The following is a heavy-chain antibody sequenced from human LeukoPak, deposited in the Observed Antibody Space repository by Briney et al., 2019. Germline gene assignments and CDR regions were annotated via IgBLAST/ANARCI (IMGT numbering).Heavy chain of an antibody. Sequence: ASVKVSCKASGYTFTGYYMQWVRQAPGQGLEWMGRINPNSGGTNYAQKFQGRVTMTRDTSISAAYMELSRLRSDDTAVYYCARGEYCSGGSCHRNNWFDPWGQGTLVTVSS. V-gene: IGHV1-2*06. CDR1: GYTFTGYY. J-gene: IGHJ5*02. CDR2: INPNSGGT. CDR3: ARGEYCSGGSCHRNNWFDP. D-gene: IGHD2-15*01.